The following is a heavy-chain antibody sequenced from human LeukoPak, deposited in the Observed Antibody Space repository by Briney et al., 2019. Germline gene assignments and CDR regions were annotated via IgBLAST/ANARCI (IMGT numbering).Heavy chain of an antibody. Sequence: ASVKVSCKASGYTFTSYAMNWVRQAPGQGLEWMGWINTNTGNPTYAQGFTGRFVFSLDTSVSTAYLQISSLKAEDTAVYYCATGIAVAGTYYYYYMDVWGKGTTVAVSS. CDR1: GYTFTSYA. J-gene: IGHJ6*03. CDR3: ATGIAVAGTYYYYYMDV. D-gene: IGHD6-19*01. CDR2: INTNTGNP. V-gene: IGHV7-4-1*02.